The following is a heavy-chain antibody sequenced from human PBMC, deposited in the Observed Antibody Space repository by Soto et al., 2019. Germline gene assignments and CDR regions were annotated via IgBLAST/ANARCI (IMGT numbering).Heavy chain of an antibody. V-gene: IGHV3-23*01. D-gene: IGHD2-15*01. J-gene: IGHJ4*02. Sequence: EVQLLESGGGLVQPGGSLRLSCAASGFTFSSYAMSWVRQAPGKGLEWVSAISGSGGSTYYADSVKGRFTISRDNSKNTLYLQMNSLRAEDTSVYYCAKDDCSGGSCSSLDYWGQGTLVTVSS. CDR2: ISGSGGST. CDR1: GFTFSSYA. CDR3: AKDDCSGGSCSSLDY.